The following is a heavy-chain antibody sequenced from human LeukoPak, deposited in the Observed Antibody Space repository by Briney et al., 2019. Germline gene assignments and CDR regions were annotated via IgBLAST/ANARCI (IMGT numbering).Heavy chain of an antibody. D-gene: IGHD4-11*01. CDR1: GGSISSYY. CDR3: ASYSNYLY. V-gene: IGHV4-59*01. J-gene: IGHJ4*02. CDR2: IYYSGST. Sequence: SETLSLTCTVSGGSISSYYWSWIRQPPGKGLEWIGYIYYSGSTNYNPSLKSRVTISVDTSKNQFSLKLSSVAAADTAVYYCASYSNYLYWGQGTLVTVSS.